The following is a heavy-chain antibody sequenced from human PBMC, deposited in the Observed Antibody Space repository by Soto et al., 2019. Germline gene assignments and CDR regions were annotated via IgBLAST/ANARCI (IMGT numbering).Heavy chain of an antibody. CDR2: INAGNGNT. D-gene: IGHD3-10*01. CDR3: VALDFGDY. J-gene: IGHJ4*02. Sequence: ASVKVSCKTSGYTFTSYAVHWARQAPGQRLEWMGWINAGNGNTEYSQKFQGRVTFTRDTSASTAHMELSSLRSEDTAVYYCVALDFGDYWGQGTLDTVSS. V-gene: IGHV1-3*01. CDR1: GYTFTSYA.